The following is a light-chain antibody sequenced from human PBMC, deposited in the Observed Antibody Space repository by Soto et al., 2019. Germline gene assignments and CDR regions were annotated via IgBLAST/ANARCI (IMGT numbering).Light chain of an antibody. Sequence: EIVLTQSPGTLSLSPGERATLSCRASQSVSNNYLAWYQQKPGQAPRLLICGASSRATGIPDRFSGSGSGTDFTLTISRLEPEDFAVYYCQQYNSSPLTFGGGTKVDIK. CDR2: GAS. CDR3: QQYNSSPLT. J-gene: IGKJ4*01. V-gene: IGKV3-20*01. CDR1: QSVSNNY.